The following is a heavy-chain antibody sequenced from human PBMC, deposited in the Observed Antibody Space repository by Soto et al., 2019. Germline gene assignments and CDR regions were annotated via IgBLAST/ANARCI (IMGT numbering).Heavy chain of an antibody. CDR3: ARAKTELTAMVTPGYYYYGMDV. CDR2: IIPIFGTA. J-gene: IGHJ6*02. CDR1: GGTFSSYA. Sequence: SVKVSCKASGGTFSSYAISWVRQAPGQGLEWMGGIIPIFGTANYAQKFQGRVTITADESTSTAYMELSSLRSEDTAVYYCARAKTELTAMVTPGYYYYGMDVWGQGTTVTVS. D-gene: IGHD5-18*01. V-gene: IGHV1-69*13.